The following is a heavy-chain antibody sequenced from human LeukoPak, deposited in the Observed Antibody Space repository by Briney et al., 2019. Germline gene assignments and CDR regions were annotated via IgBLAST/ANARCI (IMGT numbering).Heavy chain of an antibody. CDR1: GYTLTELS. CDR2: FDPEDGET. CDR3: ATPDYYDSSGYYYDY. D-gene: IGHD3-22*01. Sequence: ASVKVSCKVSGYTLTELSMHWVRQAPGKGLEWMGGFDPEDGETIYAQKFQGRVTMTEDTSTDTAYMELSGLRSEDTAVYYCATPDYYDSSGYYYDYWGQGTLVTVSS. J-gene: IGHJ4*02. V-gene: IGHV1-24*01.